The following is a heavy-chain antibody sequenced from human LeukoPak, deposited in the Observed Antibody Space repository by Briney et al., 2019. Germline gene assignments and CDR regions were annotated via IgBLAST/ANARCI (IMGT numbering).Heavy chain of an antibody. Sequence: GGSLRLSCAASGFTFSRSGIHWVGQAPGKGLEWVAVISYDGSKKYYGDSVKGRFTISRDNSKNTLYLQMSGLRAEDTAIYYCVRDFSCSGGSCPLFDSWGQGTLVSVSS. CDR3: VRDFSCSGGSCPLFDS. J-gene: IGHJ4*02. CDR1: GFTFSRSG. CDR2: ISYDGSKK. D-gene: IGHD2-15*01. V-gene: IGHV3-30*03.